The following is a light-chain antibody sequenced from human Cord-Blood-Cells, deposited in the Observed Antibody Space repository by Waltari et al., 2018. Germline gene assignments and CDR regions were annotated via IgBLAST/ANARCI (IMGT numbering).Light chain of an antibody. J-gene: IGKJ4*01. CDR3: QQLNSYPLT. Sequence: DIQLTQSPSFLSASVGDRVTITCRASQGISSLAWYQQKPGKAPKLLIYAASTLQSGVPSRFSGSGSGTEFTLTFSSLQPEDFATYYCQQLNSYPLTFGGGTKVEIK. CDR2: AAS. CDR1: QGISS. V-gene: IGKV1-9*01.